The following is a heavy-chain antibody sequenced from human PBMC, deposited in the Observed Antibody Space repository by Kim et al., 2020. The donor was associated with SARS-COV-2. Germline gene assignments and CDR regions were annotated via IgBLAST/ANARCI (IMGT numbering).Heavy chain of an antibody. J-gene: IGHJ6*02. D-gene: IGHD5-12*01. CDR2: ISGSGGST. CDR3: AKKGARIPNYYYYGMDV. CDR1: GFTFSSYA. V-gene: IGHV3-23*01. Sequence: GGSLRLSCAASGFTFSSYAMSWVRQAPGKGLEWVSAISGSGGSTYYADSVKGRFTISRDNSKNTLYLQMNSLRAEDTAVYYCAKKGARIPNYYYYGMDVWGQGTTVTVSS.